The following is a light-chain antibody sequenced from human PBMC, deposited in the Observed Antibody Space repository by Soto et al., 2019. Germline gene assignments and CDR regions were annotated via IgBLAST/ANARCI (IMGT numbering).Light chain of an antibody. V-gene: IGLV2-14*03. CDR2: DVS. CDR3: TSYTDSTTLVV. Sequence: QSALTQPASVSGSPGQSITISYTGTRSDIGAYNSVSWHQQHPGKAPNVIIYDVSIRPSGVSDRFSGSKSGNTASLTISGLQAEDEGDYYCTSYTDSTTLVVFGGGTKLTVL. CDR1: RSDIGAYNS. J-gene: IGLJ2*01.